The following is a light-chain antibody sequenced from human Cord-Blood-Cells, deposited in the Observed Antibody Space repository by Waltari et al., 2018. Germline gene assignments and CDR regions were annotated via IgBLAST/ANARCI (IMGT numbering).Light chain of an antibody. J-gene: IGLJ3*02. Sequence: QSALTQPRSVSGSPGQSVTISCTGTSSDVGGYHYVSWYQQHPGKAPKLMIYDVSKRPSGVPDRFSGSQSGNTASLTISGLQAEDEADYYCCSYAGSYTWVFGGGTKLTVL. V-gene: IGLV2-11*01. CDR2: DVS. CDR1: SSDVGGYHY. CDR3: CSYAGSYTWV.